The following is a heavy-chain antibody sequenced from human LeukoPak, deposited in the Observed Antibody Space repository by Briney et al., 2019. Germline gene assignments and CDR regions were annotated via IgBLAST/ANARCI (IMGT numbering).Heavy chain of an antibody. V-gene: IGHV4-4*07. CDR1: GGSISSYY. J-gene: IGHJ5*02. D-gene: IGHD3-22*01. CDR3: ARVSHYYDSSGYYYAPGGNHVHNWFDP. CDR2: IYTSGST. Sequence: SETLSLSCTVSGGSISSYYWSWLRQPAGKGLEWIGRIYTSGSTNYNPSLKSRVTMSVDTSKNQFSLKLSSVTAADTAVYYCARVSHYYDSSGYYYAPGGNHVHNWFDPWGQGTLVTVSS.